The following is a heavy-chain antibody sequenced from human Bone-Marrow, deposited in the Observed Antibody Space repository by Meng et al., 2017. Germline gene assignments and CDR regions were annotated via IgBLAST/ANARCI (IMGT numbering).Heavy chain of an antibody. CDR1: GVSFSDSD. V-gene: IGHV3-73*01. D-gene: IGHD6-19*01. Sequence: GEALKISCAVSGVSFSDSDIHWVRQASGKGLEWVGRIGTKPKSYAAAYAASVRGRFTISRDDSRTTAFLQMNSLKTEDTAVYYCTIHTSGHIWGQGTLVTVSS. CDR3: TIHTSGHI. J-gene: IGHJ3*02. CDR2: IGTKPKSYAA.